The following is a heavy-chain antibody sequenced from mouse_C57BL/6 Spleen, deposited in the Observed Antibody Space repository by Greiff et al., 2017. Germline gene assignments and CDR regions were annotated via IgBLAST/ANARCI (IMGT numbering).Heavy chain of an antibody. D-gene: IGHD2-5*01. CDR1: GYSFTGYY. J-gene: IGHJ2*01. CDR3: ALDSNPFDY. V-gene: IGHV1-31*01. Sequence: EVKLMESGPELVKPGASVKISCKASGYSFTGYYMHWVKQSHGNILDWIGYIYPYNGGSSYNQQLKGKATLTVDKSSSTAYMELRSLTSEDSAVYYCALDSNPFDYWGQGTTLTVSS. CDR2: IYPYNGGS.